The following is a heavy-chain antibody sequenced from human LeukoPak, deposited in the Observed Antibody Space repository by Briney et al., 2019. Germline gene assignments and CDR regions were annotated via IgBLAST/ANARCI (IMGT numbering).Heavy chain of an antibody. J-gene: IGHJ4*02. CDR3: ATRGYYYDSGGYSYFDY. CDR2: ISRSANTI. CDR1: GFTFSSYE. D-gene: IGHD3-22*01. Sequence: PGGSLRLSCAASGFTFSSYEMNWVRQAPANGLEWVSYISRSANTIYYADSVKGRFTISRDNAKNSLYLQMNSLRAEDTAVYYCATRGYYYDSGGYSYFDYWGQGTLVTVSS. V-gene: IGHV3-48*03.